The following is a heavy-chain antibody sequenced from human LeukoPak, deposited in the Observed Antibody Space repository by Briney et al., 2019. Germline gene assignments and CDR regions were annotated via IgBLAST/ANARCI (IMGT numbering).Heavy chain of an antibody. CDR2: ISGSGGST. CDR3: ASPLGGQWQDYYGMDV. D-gene: IGHD6-19*01. V-gene: IGHV3-23*01. CDR1: GFTFSSYA. J-gene: IGHJ6*02. Sequence: PGGSLRLSCAASGFTFSSYAMSWVRQAPGKGLEWVSAISGSGGSTYYADSVKGRFTISRDNSKNTLYLQMNSLRAEDTAVYYCASPLGGQWQDYYGMDVWGQGTTVTVSS.